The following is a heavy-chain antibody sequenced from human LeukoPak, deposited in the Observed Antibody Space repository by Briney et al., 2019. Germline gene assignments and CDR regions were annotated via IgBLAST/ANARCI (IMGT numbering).Heavy chain of an antibody. D-gene: IGHD2-2*01. CDR1: GFTFSSYA. Sequence: GGSLRLSCAASGFTFSSYAMSWVRQAPGKGLEWVANIKQDGSEKYYVDSVKGRFTISRDNAKNSLYLQMNSLRAEDTAVYYCARLGTILGYCSSTSCYPIDYWGQGTLVTVSS. J-gene: IGHJ4*02. CDR2: IKQDGSEK. V-gene: IGHV3-7*01. CDR3: ARLGTILGYCSSTSCYPIDY.